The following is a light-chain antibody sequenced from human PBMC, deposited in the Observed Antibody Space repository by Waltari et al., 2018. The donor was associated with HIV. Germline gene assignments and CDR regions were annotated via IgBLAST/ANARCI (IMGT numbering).Light chain of an antibody. V-gene: IGLV2-14*03. CDR1: SSDIRTYNH. J-gene: IGLJ3*02. CDR2: DVN. Sequence: QSALTQPASVSGSLGQSLTISCIGSSSDIRTYNHVSWYQQYPDKDTLLLIRDVNTRHSGIPFRFSASKSGKTATLTISGLQAEDEADYYCSSYITTGTILFGGGTKVTVL. CDR3: SSYITTGTIL.